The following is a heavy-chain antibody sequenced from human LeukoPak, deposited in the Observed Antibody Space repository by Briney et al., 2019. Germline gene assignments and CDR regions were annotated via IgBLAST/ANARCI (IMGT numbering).Heavy chain of an antibody. D-gene: IGHD5-12*01. CDR1: GYTFTGYY. V-gene: IGHV1-2*02. Sequence: AASVKVSCKASGYTFTGYYMHWVRQAPGQGLEWMGWINPNSGGTNYAQKFQGRVTMTRDTSISTAYMELSRLRSDDTAVYYCARDVAIVATANWFDPWGQGTLVTVSS. J-gene: IGHJ5*02. CDR3: ARDVAIVATANWFDP. CDR2: INPNSGGT.